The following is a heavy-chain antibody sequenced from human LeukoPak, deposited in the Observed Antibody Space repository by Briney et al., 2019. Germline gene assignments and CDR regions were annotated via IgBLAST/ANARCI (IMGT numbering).Heavy chain of an antibody. Sequence: GGSLRLSCAASGFTFSSYSMNWVRQAPGKGLEWVSYISSSGNSKHYGHSVKGRFTVSRDNAKNSLYLQMNSLRDEDTAVYYCSRVDSLQESWGQGTLVTVSS. CDR1: GFTFSSYS. CDR2: ISSSGNSK. D-gene: IGHD2-21*01. V-gene: IGHV3-48*02. CDR3: SRVDSLQES. J-gene: IGHJ5*02.